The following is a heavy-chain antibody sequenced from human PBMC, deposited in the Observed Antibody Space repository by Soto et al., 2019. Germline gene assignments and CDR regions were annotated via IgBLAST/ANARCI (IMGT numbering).Heavy chain of an antibody. D-gene: IGHD6-19*01. V-gene: IGHV3-30-3*01. Sequence: VGSLSLSWAASGFTFSSYAMHWVRQAPGKGLEWVAVISYDGSNKYYADSVKGRFTISRENSKNTLYLHMNRLRAEDTAVYYCASSQVYSSGQSGFDSWRQGTLVTVSS. CDR2: ISYDGSNK. CDR3: ASSQVYSSGQSGFDS. CDR1: GFTFSSYA. J-gene: IGHJ4*02.